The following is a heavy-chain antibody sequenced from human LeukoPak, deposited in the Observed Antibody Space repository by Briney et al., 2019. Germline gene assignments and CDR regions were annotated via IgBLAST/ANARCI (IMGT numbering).Heavy chain of an antibody. D-gene: IGHD5-12*01. CDR1: GFTFSSYG. CDR3: AKDKDYGSIVATRGYFDY. CDR2: ISYDGSNK. Sequence: GGSLRLSCAASGFTFSSYGMHWVRQAPGKGLEWVAVISYDGSNKYYADSVKGRFTISRDNSKNTLYLQMNSLRAEDTAVYYCAKDKDYGSIVATRGYFDYWGQGTLVTVSS. J-gene: IGHJ4*02. V-gene: IGHV3-30*18.